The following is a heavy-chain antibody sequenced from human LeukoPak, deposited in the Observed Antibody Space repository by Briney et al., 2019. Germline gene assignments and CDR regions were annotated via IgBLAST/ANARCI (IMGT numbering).Heavy chain of an antibody. CDR2: ISGSGGST. D-gene: IGHD2-15*01. CDR3: AKDRIVVVVAATRLGSYFDY. CDR1: GFTFSSYA. V-gene: IGHV3-23*01. J-gene: IGHJ4*02. Sequence: PGGSLRLSCAASGFTFSSYAMSWVRQAPGKGLEWVSAISGSGGSTYYADSVKGRFTISRDNSKNTLYLQMNSLRAEDTAVYYCAKDRIVVVVAATRLGSYFDYWGQGTLVTVSS.